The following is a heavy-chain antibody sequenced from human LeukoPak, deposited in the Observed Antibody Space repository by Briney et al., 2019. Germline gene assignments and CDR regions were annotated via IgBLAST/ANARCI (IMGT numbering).Heavy chain of an antibody. CDR3: ARDYGDYFRWFDP. V-gene: IGHV4-31*03. J-gene: IGHJ5*02. CDR1: GDSISSGGYH. Sequence: SETLSLTCTVSGDSISSGGYHWTWIRQPPGKGLERIGYISYSGSTYYNPSLKSRVNISMDTSKNQFSLSLTSVTAADTAVYYCARDYGDYFRWFDPWGQGTLVTVSS. CDR2: ISYSGST. D-gene: IGHD4-17*01.